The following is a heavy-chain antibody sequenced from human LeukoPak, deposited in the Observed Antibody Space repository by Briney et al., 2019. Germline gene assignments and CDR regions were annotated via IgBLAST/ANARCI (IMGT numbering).Heavy chain of an antibody. Sequence: SETLSLTCTVSGGSIRGSTYYWSWIRQPPGKGLEWIGYIYYSGSTNYNPSLKSRVTISVDTSKNQFSLKLSSVTAADTAVYYCARGSYSSSSGGWFDPWGQGTLVTVSS. CDR2: IYYSGST. D-gene: IGHD6-6*01. V-gene: IGHV4-61*01. CDR3: ARGSYSSSSGGWFDP. CDR1: GGSIRGSTYY. J-gene: IGHJ5*02.